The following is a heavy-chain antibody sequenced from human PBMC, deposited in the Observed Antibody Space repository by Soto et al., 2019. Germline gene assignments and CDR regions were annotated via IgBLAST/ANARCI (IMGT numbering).Heavy chain of an antibody. Sequence: SVKVSCKASGGTFSSYAISWVRQAPGQGLEWMGGIIPIFGTANYAQKFQGRVTITADESTSTAYMELSSLRSEDTAVYYCARPIQYYFDTSAQSAWFDPWGQGTLVTVSS. V-gene: IGHV1-69*13. CDR3: ARPIQYYFDTSAQSAWFDP. J-gene: IGHJ5*02. CDR2: IIPIFGTA. D-gene: IGHD3-22*01. CDR1: GGTFSSYA.